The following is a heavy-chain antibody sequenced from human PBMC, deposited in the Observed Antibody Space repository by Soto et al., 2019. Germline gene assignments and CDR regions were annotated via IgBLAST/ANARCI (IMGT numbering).Heavy chain of an antibody. D-gene: IGHD3-16*01. Sequence: SETLSLTCAVSGGSISSGGYSGSWIRQPPGKGLEWSGYIYHSGSTYYNPSLKSRVTISVDRSKNQFSLKLSSVTAADTAVYYCARGPPFHWGQGNLVTVSS. J-gene: IGHJ4*02. CDR3: ARGPPFH. CDR2: IYHSGST. CDR1: GGSISSGGYS. V-gene: IGHV4-30-2*01.